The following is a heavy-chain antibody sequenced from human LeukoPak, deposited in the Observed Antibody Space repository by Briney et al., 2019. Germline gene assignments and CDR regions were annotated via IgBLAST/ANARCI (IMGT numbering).Heavy chain of an antibody. CDR2: INPSGGST. J-gene: IGHJ5*02. D-gene: IGHD3-3*01. Sequence: RASVKVSCKASGYTFTSYYMHWVRQAPGQGLEWMGIINPSGGSTSYAQKFQGRVTMTRDTSTSTVYMELSSLRSEDTAVYYCARSWDYDFWSIRAPFDPWGQGTLVTVSS. V-gene: IGHV1-46*01. CDR3: ARSWDYDFWSIRAPFDP. CDR1: GYTFTSYY.